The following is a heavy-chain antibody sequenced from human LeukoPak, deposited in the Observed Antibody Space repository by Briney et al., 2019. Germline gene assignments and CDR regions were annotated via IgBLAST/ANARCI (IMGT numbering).Heavy chain of an antibody. J-gene: IGHJ6*03. V-gene: IGHV1-69*05. CDR1: GGTFSSYA. CDR3: ARTYCGGDCYPYYYYYMDV. Sequence: SVKVSFKASGGTFSSYAISWVRQAPGQGLEWMGGIIPIFGTANYAQKFQGRVTITTDESTSTAYMELSSLRSEDTAVYYCARTYCGGDCYPYYYYYMDVWGKGTTVTVSS. CDR2: IIPIFGTA. D-gene: IGHD2-21*02.